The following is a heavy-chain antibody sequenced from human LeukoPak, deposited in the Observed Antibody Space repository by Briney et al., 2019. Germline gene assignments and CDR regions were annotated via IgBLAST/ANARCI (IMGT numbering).Heavy chain of an antibody. D-gene: IGHD2-2*01. CDR1: GGSISSYY. Sequence: PSETLSLTCTVSGGSISSYYWSWIRQPPGKGLEWIGYIYYSGSTNYNPSLKSRVTISVDTSKNQFFLKLSSVTAADTAVYYCARGTLGYCSSTSCYRNWFDPWGQGTLVTVSS. J-gene: IGHJ5*02. V-gene: IGHV4-59*01. CDR2: IYYSGST. CDR3: ARGTLGYCSSTSCYRNWFDP.